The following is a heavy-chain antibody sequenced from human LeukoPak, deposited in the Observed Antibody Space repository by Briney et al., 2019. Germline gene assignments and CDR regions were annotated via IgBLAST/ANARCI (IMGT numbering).Heavy chain of an antibody. J-gene: IGHJ5*02. CDR3: AMRMTGYSSDVRFDP. CDR1: GFTFSSYS. V-gene: IGHV3-21*01. Sequence: GGSLRLSCAASGFTFSSYSMNWVRQAPGKGLEWVSSISSSSSYIYYADSVKGRFTISRDNAKNSLYLQMNSLRAEDTAVYYCAMRMTGYSSDVRFDPWGQGTLVTVSS. CDR2: ISSSSSYI. D-gene: IGHD6-19*01.